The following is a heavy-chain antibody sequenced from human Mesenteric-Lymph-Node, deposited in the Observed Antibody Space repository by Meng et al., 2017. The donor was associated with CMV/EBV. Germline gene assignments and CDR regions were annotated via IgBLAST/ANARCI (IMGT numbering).Heavy chain of an antibody. CDR1: GGSFSGYY. CDR3: ARGGYCSGGSCYSTWWFDP. D-gene: IGHD2-15*01. Sequence: SETLSLTCAVYGGSFSGYYWSWIRQPPGKGLEWIGEINHSGSTNYNPSLKSRVTISVDTSKNQFSLKLSSVTAADTAVYYCARGGYCSGGSCYSTWWFDPWGQGTLVTVSS. V-gene: IGHV4-34*01. J-gene: IGHJ5*02. CDR2: INHSGST.